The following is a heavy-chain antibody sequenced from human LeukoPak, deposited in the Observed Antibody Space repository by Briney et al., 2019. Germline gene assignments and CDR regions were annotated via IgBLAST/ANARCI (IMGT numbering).Heavy chain of an antibody. Sequence: GGSLRLSCAASGFTFSSYAMSWVRQAPGKGLEWVSAISGSGGSTYYADSVKGRFTISRDNSKNTLYLQMNSLRAEDTAVYCCAKDDYCGGDCIPPEYFQYWGQGTLVIVSS. D-gene: IGHD2-21*02. J-gene: IGHJ1*01. CDR2: ISGSGGST. CDR1: GFTFSSYA. V-gene: IGHV3-23*01. CDR3: AKDDYCGGDCIPPEYFQY.